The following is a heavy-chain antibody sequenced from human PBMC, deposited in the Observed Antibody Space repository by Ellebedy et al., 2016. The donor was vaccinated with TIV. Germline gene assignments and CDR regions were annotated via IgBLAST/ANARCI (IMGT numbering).Heavy chain of an antibody. V-gene: IGHV3-74*01. D-gene: IGHD3-9*01. J-gene: IGHJ6*02. Sequence: GGSLRLXXAASGFTFSSYWMHWVRQAPGKGLVWVSRINSDGSSTSYADSVKGRFTISRDNAKNTLYLQMNSLKAEDTAVYYCARVRGFEGAGMDVWGQGTTVTVSS. CDR2: INSDGSST. CDR3: ARVRGFEGAGMDV. CDR1: GFTFSSYW.